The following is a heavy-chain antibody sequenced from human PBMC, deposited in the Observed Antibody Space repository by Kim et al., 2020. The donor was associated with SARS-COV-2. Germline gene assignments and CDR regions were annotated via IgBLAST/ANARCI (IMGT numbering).Heavy chain of an antibody. CDR3: AKGHWYYDFWCGSPMHSYYYGMDL. CDR1: GFTFSSYA. J-gene: IGHJ6*02. V-gene: IGHV3-23*01. D-gene: IGHD3-3*01. Sequence: GGSLRLSCAASGFTFSSYAMSWVRQAPGKGLEWVSAISGSGGGTYYADSVKGRVTISRDNSENTLWLQMNSLRAEDKAVYYCAKGHWYYDFWCGSPMHSYYYGMDLWGQGTTVTVSS. CDR2: ISGSGGGT.